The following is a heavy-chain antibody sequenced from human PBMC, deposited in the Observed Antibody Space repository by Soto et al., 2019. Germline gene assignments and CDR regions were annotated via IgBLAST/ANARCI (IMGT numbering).Heavy chain of an antibody. CDR3: ARDRSAADYYYYGMDV. CDR2: IYHSGST. V-gene: IGHV4-4*02. D-gene: IGHD2-15*01. J-gene: IGHJ6*02. Sequence: PSETLSLTCAVSCGSISSSNWWSWVRQPPGKGLEWIGEIYHSGSTNYNPSLKSRVTISVDKSKNQFSLKLSSVTAADTAVYYCARDRSAADYYYYGMDVWGQGTTVTVSS. CDR1: CGSISSSNW.